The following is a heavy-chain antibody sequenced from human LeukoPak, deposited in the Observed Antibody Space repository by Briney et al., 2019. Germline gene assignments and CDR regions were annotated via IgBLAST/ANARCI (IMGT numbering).Heavy chain of an antibody. CDR2: LTYDGHTK. CDR1: GFTFSTYG. V-gene: IGHV3-30*18. J-gene: IGHJ4*02. Sequence: GSLRLSCAASGFTFSTYGMHWVRQAPGKGLELVAVLTYDGHTKNYADSVKGRFTISRDNSKNTLFLQKNSLRADDTAVYYCAKARHCGGDCYSLMDYWGQGILVTVSS. CDR3: AKARHCGGDCYSLMDY. D-gene: IGHD2-21*02.